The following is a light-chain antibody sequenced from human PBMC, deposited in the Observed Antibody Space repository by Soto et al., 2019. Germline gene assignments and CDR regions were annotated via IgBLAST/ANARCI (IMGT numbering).Light chain of an antibody. J-gene: IGLJ1*01. CDR1: SSDVANYKY. CDR2: DVN. Sequence: QSALTQPGSGCGSPGQSVTMSCTRTSSDVANYKYVSWYQQHPGKAPKLMIYDVNKRPSGVPYRFSGSKSGNTASLTISGLQAEDEADYYCCSSAGTYTRVFGTGTKVTAL. CDR3: CSSAGTYTRV. V-gene: IGLV2-11*01.